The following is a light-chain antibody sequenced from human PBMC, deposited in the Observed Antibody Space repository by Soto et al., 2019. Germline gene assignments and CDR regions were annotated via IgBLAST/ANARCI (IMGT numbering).Light chain of an antibody. CDR1: QDISNH. CDR2: AAS. CDR3: QQYNSYPVS. J-gene: IGKJ4*01. V-gene: IGKV1-16*02. Sequence: DIQMTQSPSSLSASVGDRVTITCRASQDISNHLAWFQQKPGTAPKSLISAASSLQSGVPSKFSGSGSGTDFTLTISSLQPEDFATYYCQQYNSYPVSFGGGTKGEIK.